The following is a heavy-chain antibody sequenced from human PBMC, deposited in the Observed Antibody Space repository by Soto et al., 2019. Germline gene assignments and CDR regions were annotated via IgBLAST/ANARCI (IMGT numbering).Heavy chain of an antibody. CDR2: ISGDGSST. J-gene: IGHJ4*02. CDR3: TRPRYDGSGTPFDY. CDR1: GFTFSSYW. Sequence: GGSLRLSCAASGFTFSSYWLHWVRQAPGKGLVGVSRISGDGSSTTYADSVKGRFIISRDNAQNTLYLQMNNLRADDTAVYYCTRPRYDGSGTPFDYWGQGTLVTVSS. V-gene: IGHV3-74*01. D-gene: IGHD3-22*01.